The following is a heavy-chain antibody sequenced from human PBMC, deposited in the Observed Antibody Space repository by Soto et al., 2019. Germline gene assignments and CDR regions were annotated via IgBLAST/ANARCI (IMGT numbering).Heavy chain of an antibody. CDR2: IIPIFGTA. Sequence: ASVKVSCKASGGTFSSYAISWVRQAPGQGLERMGGIIPIFGTANYAQKFQGQVTISADKSISTAYLQWSSLKASDTAMYYCARPGIAARGAVYATSNAGLDYWGQGTLVTVSS. CDR1: GGTFSSYA. CDR3: ARPGIAARGAVYATSNAGLDY. J-gene: IGHJ4*02. D-gene: IGHD6-6*01. V-gene: IGHV1-69*06.